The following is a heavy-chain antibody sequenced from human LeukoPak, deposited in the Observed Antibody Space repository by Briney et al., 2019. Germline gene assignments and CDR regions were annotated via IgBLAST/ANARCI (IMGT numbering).Heavy chain of an antibody. Sequence: GGSLRLSCAASGFTFSNYAMSRVRQAPGKGLEWVSTISGSGASTYYADSVKGRFTISRDSSKNTLHLQMNSLRAEDTAVYYCAKDRGVVDYWGQGTLVTVSS. D-gene: IGHD3-10*01. V-gene: IGHV3-23*01. CDR1: GFTFSNYA. CDR2: ISGSGAST. J-gene: IGHJ4*02. CDR3: AKDRGVVDY.